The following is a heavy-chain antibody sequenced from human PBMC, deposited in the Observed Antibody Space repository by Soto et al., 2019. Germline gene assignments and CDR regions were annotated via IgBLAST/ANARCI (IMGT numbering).Heavy chain of an antibody. CDR1: GYTFTTYE. CDR2: MNPNSGGT. V-gene: IGHV1-8*01. CDR3: AGGALVSGGADS. D-gene: IGHD2-21*01. J-gene: IGHJ4*02. Sequence: QVQLVQSGAEVRKPGASVKVSCKASGYTFTTYEITWVREATGQGLEWMGWMNPNSGGTIYAEQFQGRVTMTANTSISKAYMELSSLRTEDTGVYYCAGGALVSGGADSGGQGTLVTVSS.